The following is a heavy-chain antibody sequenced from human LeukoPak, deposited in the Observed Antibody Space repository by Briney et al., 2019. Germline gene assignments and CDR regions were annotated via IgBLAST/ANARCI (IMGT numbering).Heavy chain of an antibody. D-gene: IGHD3-16*01. CDR2: INHSGST. J-gene: IGHJ5*02. Sequence: SETLSLTCAVYGGSFSGYYWSWIRQPPGKGLEWIGEINHSGSTNYNPSLKSRVTISVDTSKNQFSLKLSSVAAADTAVYYCARDGPHYAPGWFDPWGQGTLVTVSS. CDR1: GGSFSGYY. CDR3: ARDGPHYAPGWFDP. V-gene: IGHV4-34*01.